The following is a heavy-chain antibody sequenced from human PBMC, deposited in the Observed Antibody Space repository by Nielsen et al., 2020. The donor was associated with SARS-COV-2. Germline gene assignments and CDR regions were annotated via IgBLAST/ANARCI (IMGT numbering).Heavy chain of an antibody. J-gene: IGHJ4*02. CDR3: ARGSYDFWSGYYLDY. D-gene: IGHD3-3*01. V-gene: IGHV3-30-3*01. CDR1: GFTFSSYA. Sequence: GESLKISCAASGFTFSSYAMHWVRQAPGKGLEWVAVISYDGSNKYYADSVKGRFTISRDNSKNTLYLQMNSLRAEDTAVYYCARGSYDFWSGYYLDYWGQGTLVTVSS. CDR2: ISYDGSNK.